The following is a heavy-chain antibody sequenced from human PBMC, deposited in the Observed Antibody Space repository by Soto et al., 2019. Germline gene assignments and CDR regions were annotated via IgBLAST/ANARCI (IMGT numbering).Heavy chain of an antibody. CDR1: GYTFTSYY. Sequence: GASVKVSCKASGYTFTSYYMHWVRQAPGQGLEWMGIINPSGGSTSYAQKFQGRVTMTRDTSTSTVYMELSSLRSEDTAVYYCARDLLRVGATSFQPRGPGPGYWGQGTLVTVSS. V-gene: IGHV1-46*01. CDR3: ARDLLRVGATSFQPRGPGPGY. J-gene: IGHJ4*02. D-gene: IGHD1-26*01. CDR2: INPSGGST.